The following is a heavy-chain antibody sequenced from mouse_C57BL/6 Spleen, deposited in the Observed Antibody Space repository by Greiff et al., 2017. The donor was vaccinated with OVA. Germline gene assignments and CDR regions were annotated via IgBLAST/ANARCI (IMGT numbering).Heavy chain of an antibody. CDR2: IRLKSDNYAT. Sequence: EVKVEESGGGLVQPGGSMKLSCVASGFTFSNYWMNWVRQSPEKGLEWVAQIRLKSDNYATHYAESVKGRFTISRDDSKSSVYLQMNNLRAEDTGIYYCTGVVALYYYAMDYWGQGTSVTVSS. V-gene: IGHV6-3*01. J-gene: IGHJ4*01. CDR1: GFTFSNYW. CDR3: TGVVALYYYAMDY. D-gene: IGHD1-1*01.